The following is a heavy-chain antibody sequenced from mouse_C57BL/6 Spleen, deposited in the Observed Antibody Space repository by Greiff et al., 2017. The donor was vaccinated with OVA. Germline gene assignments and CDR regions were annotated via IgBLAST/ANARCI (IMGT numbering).Heavy chain of an antibody. V-gene: IGHV14-1*01. CDR1: GFNIKDYY. J-gene: IGHJ4*01. CDR2: LDPEDGDT. Sequence: EVQLQQSGAELVRPGASVKLSCTASGFNIKDYYMHWVKQRPEQGLEWIGRLDPEDGDTEYAPKFQGKATMTAETSSNTAYLPLSSLTSEDTAVYYCTRYYYGSSYAMDYWGQGTSVTVSS. CDR3: TRYYYGSSYAMDY. D-gene: IGHD1-1*01.